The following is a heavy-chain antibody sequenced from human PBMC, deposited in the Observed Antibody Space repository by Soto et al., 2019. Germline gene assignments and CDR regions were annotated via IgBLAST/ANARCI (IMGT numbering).Heavy chain of an antibody. CDR3: AKDDVYGDYGVGNGVSDY. V-gene: IGHV3-23*01. CDR2: ISGSGGST. Sequence: GGSLRLSCAASGFTFSSYAMSWVRQAPGKGLEWVSAISGSGGSTYYADSVKGRFTISRDNSKNTLYLQMNSLRAEDTAVYYCAKDDVYGDYGVGNGVSDYWGQGTLVTVSS. CDR1: GFTFSSYA. D-gene: IGHD4-17*01. J-gene: IGHJ4*02.